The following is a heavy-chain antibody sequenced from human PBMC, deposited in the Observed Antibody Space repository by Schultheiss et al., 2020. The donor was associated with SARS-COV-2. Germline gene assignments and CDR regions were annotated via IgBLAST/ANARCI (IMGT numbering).Heavy chain of an antibody. Sequence: GGSLRLSCAASGFTFSNYGMYWVRQAPGKGLEWVSAISGSGGSTYYADSVKGRFTISRDNSKNSLYLQMNSLRAEDTAVYYCARDQGESSGYDAFDIWGQGTMVTVSS. CDR1: GFTFSNYG. V-gene: IGHV3-23*01. J-gene: IGHJ3*02. D-gene: IGHD3-22*01. CDR3: ARDQGESSGYDAFDI. CDR2: ISGSGGST.